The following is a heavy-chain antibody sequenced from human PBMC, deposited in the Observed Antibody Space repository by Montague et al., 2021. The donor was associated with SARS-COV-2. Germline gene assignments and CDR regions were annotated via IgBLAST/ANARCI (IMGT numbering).Heavy chain of an antibody. V-gene: IGHV4-59*01. CDR2: VHHDGSSGXA. CDR1: GGSFKNYY. J-gene: IGHJ4*02. D-gene: IGHD5-12*01. CDR3: ARVFDNSGYALDY. Sequence: SETLSLTCTVSGGSFKNYYWRWIRQPPGKGLEWIGYVHHDGSSGXANXNPSVWSRVTISVDTSKKQFSLHLSSVTPADTAVYFCARVFDNSGYALDYWGQGTQVTVSS.